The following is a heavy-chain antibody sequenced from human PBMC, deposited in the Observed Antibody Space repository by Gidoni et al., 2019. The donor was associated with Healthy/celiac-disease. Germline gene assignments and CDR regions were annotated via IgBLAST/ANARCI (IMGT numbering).Heavy chain of an antibody. CDR2: ISHDGSNK. V-gene: IGHV3-30-3*01. CDR3: ARESSTSWPYYYYGMDV. Sequence: TGKGLEWVAVISHDGSNKYYADSVKGRFTISRDNSKNTLYLQMNSLRAEDTAVYYCARESSTSWPYYYYGMDVWGQGTTVTVSS. J-gene: IGHJ6*02. D-gene: IGHD2-2*01.